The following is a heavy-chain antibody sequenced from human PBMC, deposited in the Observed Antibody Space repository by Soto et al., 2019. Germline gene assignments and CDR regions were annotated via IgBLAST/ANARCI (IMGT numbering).Heavy chain of an antibody. J-gene: IGHJ6*02. CDR1: GDSLGNYY. CDR3: ARADYEILTGSYAMDV. V-gene: IGHV4-4*07. D-gene: IGHD3-9*01. CDR2: VSSSGNT. Sequence: SETLSLTCTVSGDSLGNYYWFWIRQPVGKGLEWIGRVSSSGNTNANPTLNSRATMSIDTSKYQFSLRLRSVTAADTAVYYCARADYEILTGSYAMDVWGQGTTVTVSS.